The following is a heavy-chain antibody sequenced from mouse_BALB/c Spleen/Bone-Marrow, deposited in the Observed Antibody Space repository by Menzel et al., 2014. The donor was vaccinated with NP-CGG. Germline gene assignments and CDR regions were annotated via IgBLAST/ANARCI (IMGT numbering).Heavy chain of an antibody. CDR2: ISSGGHYT. V-gene: IGHV5-6*02. J-gene: IGHJ4*01. CDR3: TRRGNWDGRNAMDY. Sequence: EVNVVESGGDLVKPGGSLKLSCAASGFTFSSYGMSWVRQTPGKRLEWVATISSGGHYTYYLDSVKGRFTISRDNAKNTLYLQMSSLKSEDTAMFYCTRRGNWDGRNAMDYWGQGTSVTVSS. D-gene: IGHD4-1*01. CDR1: GFTFSSYG.